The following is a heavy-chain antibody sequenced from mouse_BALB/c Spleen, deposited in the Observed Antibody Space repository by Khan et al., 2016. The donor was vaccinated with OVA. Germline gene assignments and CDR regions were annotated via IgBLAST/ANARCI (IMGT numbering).Heavy chain of an antibody. D-gene: IGHD2-1*01. CDR3: ATRYGNPFAY. CDR1: GFNIKDTY. J-gene: IGHJ3*01. CDR2: IDPANGDI. V-gene: IGHV14-3*02. Sequence: VQLKQSGAELVKPGASVKLSCTASGFNIKDTYMHWVKQRPEQGPEWIGRIDPANGDIKYDPKFQDKATIAADTSSNTAYLQLSSLTSEDTAVYYCATRYGNPFAYWGQGTLVSVFA.